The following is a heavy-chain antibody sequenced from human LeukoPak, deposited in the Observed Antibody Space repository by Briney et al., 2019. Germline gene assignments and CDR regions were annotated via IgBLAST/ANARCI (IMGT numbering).Heavy chain of an antibody. CDR1: GFTFSSYA. Sequence: GGSLRLSCAASGFTFSSYAMSWVRQAPGKGLEWVSAISGGGASTYYADSVKGRFTISRDNSKNTLYLQMNSLRTEDTAVYYCAKDVLVLRYFDWLLPLSFDYWGQGTLVTVSS. D-gene: IGHD3-9*01. V-gene: IGHV3-23*01. CDR3: AKDVLVLRYFDWLLPLSFDY. J-gene: IGHJ4*02. CDR2: ISGGGAST.